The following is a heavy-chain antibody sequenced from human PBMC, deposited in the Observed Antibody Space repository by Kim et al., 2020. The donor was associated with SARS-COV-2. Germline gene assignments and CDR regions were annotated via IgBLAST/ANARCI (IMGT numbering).Heavy chain of an antibody. CDR2: T. CDR3: ARMGSGYYFDY. Sequence: TNYNPSLKSRVTISVDTSKNQFSLKLSSVTAADTAVYYCARMGSGYYFDYWGQGTLVTVSS. J-gene: IGHJ4*02. V-gene: IGHV4-59*01. D-gene: IGHD3-10*01.